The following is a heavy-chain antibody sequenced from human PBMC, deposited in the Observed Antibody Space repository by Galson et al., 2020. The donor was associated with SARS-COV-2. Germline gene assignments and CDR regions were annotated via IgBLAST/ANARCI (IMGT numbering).Heavy chain of an antibody. J-gene: IGHJ3*02. CDR1: GITFSSYA. V-gene: IGHV3-30*04. CDR3: AGGRGGSYYSAFDI. CDR2: ISYDGSND. Sequence: GESLKTSCAASGITFSSYAMHWVRQAPGEGLEWVAIISYDGSNDDHADSEEGRFTISRDNSKNTLYLQMNSLGAEDTAVYYCAGGRGGSYYSAFDIWGQGTMVTVSS. D-gene: IGHD1-26*01.